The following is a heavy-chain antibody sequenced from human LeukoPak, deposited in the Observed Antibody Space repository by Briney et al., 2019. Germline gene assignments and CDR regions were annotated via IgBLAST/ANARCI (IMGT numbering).Heavy chain of an antibody. CDR3: ARAGSGYSFDI. J-gene: IGHJ3*02. Sequence: PTETLCLTCTVSGDSINSYYWIWIRQPPGKGLGWIGYIYNSGGTNYNPSLKSRVTISLDTSKNQFSLKLSSVTAADTAVYYCARAGSGYSFDICGQGTMVTVSS. CDR2: IYNSGGT. D-gene: IGHD3-22*01. CDR1: GDSINSYY. V-gene: IGHV4-59*01.